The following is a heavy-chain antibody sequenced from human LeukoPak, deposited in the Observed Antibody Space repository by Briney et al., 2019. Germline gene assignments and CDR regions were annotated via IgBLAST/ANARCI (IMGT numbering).Heavy chain of an antibody. CDR1: EFTFSSYW. CDR3: ARASIAGTKFDP. D-gene: IGHD6-13*01. Sequence: GGSLRLSCAASEFTFSSYWMHWVRQAPGKGLVWVSRISSDGTITNYADSVKGRITISRDNAKNTLYLQMNSLKAEDTAVYYCARASIAGTKFDPWGQGTLVTVSS. J-gene: IGHJ5*02. CDR2: ISSDGTIT. V-gene: IGHV3-74*01.